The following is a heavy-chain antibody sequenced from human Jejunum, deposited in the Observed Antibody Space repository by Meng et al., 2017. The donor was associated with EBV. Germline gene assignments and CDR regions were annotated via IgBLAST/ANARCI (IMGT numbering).Heavy chain of an antibody. J-gene: IGHJ4*02. CDR2: THPGGST. V-gene: IGHV4-4*02. Sequence: QVPLHEAGPGLVKPSGTLSLTCAVSGDSTSSSHWWSWVRQPPGKGLEWIGETHPGGSTNYNPSLKSRVTISVDNSKNQFSLKLTSVTAADTAVYYCAKSNDYSLNSWGQGTLVTVSS. CDR1: GDSTSSSHW. CDR3: AKSNDYSLNS. D-gene: IGHD4-11*01.